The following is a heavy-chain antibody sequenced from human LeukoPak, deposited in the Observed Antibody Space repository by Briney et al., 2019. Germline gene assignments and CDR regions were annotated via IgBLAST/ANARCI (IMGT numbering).Heavy chain of an antibody. V-gene: IGHV3-49*05. CDR1: GFTFSDYA. J-gene: IGHJ4*02. CDR3: TREKRYFDWFQADY. Sequence: KPGGSLRLSCTASGFTFSDYAMSWFRQAPGKGLEWVGFIRNKAYGCTAEYAASVKGRFTISRDDSKTIAYLQMNSLKTEDTAVYYCTREKRYFDWFQADYWGQGTLVTVSS. CDR2: IRNKAYGCTA. D-gene: IGHD3-9*01.